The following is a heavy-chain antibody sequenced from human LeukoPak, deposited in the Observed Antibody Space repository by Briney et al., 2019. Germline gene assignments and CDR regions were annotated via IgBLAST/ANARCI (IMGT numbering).Heavy chain of an antibody. Sequence: GSLRLSCTASEFTFSSYAMSWVRQAPVKGLDWVSGISGSGGSTYYADSVKGRFTISRDNSKNTLYLQMNSLRAEDTAVYYCAKSLSAAAGANVDYWGQGTLVTVSS. CDR3: AKSLSAAAGANVDY. CDR2: ISGSGGST. CDR1: EFTFSSYA. V-gene: IGHV3-23*01. D-gene: IGHD6-13*01. J-gene: IGHJ4*02.